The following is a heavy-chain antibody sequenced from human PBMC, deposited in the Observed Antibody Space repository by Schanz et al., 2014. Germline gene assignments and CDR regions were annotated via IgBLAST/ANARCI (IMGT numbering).Heavy chain of an antibody. Sequence: EVHLVESGGGLVKPGGSLRLSCGASGYTFSSNAMSWVRQAPGKGLEWVSTISGSGGSTYYADSVKGRFTISRDNARNSLYLQMPSLRAEDTAVYSGARAPPPYSSSPYYWYYGMDVWGQGTTVTVSS. CDR3: ARAPPPYSSSPYYWYYGMDV. CDR1: GYTFSSNA. D-gene: IGHD6-6*01. V-gene: IGHV3-23*04. J-gene: IGHJ6*02. CDR2: ISGSGGST.